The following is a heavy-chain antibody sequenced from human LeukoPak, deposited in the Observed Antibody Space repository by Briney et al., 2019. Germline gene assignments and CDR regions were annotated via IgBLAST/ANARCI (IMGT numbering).Heavy chain of an antibody. J-gene: IGHJ2*01. V-gene: IGHV4-4*07. CDR1: GGSISNYY. CDR3: ARDCGGDCYLIPQFDL. D-gene: IGHD2-21*02. Sequence: SETLFLTCTVSGGSISNYYWSWIRQPAGKGLEWIGRIYTSGSTNYNPSLKSRVTMSVDTSKNQFSLKLSSVTAADTAVYYCARDCGGDCYLIPQFDLWGRGTLVTVSS. CDR2: IYTSGST.